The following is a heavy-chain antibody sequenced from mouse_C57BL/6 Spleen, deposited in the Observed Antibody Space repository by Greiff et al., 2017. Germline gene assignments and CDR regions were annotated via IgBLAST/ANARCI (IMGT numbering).Heavy chain of an antibody. V-gene: IGHV1-53*01. CDR1: GYTFTSYW. CDR3: ARWEITALVATPSDY. J-gene: IGHJ2*01. D-gene: IGHD1-1*01. CDR2: IIPSNGGT. Sequence: VQLQQPGTELVKPGASVKLSCKASGYTFTSYWMHWVKQRPGQGLEWIGNIIPSNGGTNYNEKFKSKATLTVDKSSSTAYMQLSSLTSEDSAVYYCARWEITALVATPSDYWGQGTTLTVSS.